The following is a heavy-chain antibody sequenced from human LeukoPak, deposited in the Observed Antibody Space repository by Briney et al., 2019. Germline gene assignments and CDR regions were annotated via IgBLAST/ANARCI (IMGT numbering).Heavy chain of an antibody. CDR2: VNGDGSST. CDR3: ARDRRGFSYGCYGDY. D-gene: IGHD5-18*01. J-gene: IGHJ4*02. Sequence: GGSLRLSCAASGFTFSTHWMHWVRQAPGKGLVWVSRVNGDGSSTNYADSVKGRFTISRDNAKNTLYLQMNSLRAEDTAVYYCARDRRGFSYGCYGDYWGQGTLVTVSS. CDR1: GFTFSTHW. V-gene: IGHV3-74*01.